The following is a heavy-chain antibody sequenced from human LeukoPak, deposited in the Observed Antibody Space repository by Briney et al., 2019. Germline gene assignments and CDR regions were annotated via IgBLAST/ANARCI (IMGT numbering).Heavy chain of an antibody. Sequence: SETLSLTCTVSGGSISSYYWSWIRQPPGKGLEWIGYIYYSGSTNYNPSLKSRLTISVDTSKNQFSLKLSSVTAADTAVYYCARRGSGYYAYFDYWGQGTLVTVSS. CDR2: IYYSGST. J-gene: IGHJ4*02. CDR1: GGSISSYY. CDR3: ARRGSGYYAYFDY. V-gene: IGHV4-59*08. D-gene: IGHD3-22*01.